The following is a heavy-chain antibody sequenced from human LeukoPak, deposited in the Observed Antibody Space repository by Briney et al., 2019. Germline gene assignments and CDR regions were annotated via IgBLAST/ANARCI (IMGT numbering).Heavy chain of an antibody. J-gene: IGHJ5*02. V-gene: IGHV4-34*01. CDR1: GGSFSGYY. CDR2: INHSGST. D-gene: IGHD6-13*01. CDR3: ARRYSSSWYGCCWFDP. Sequence: SETLSLTCAVYGGSFSGYYWSWIRQPPGKGLEWIGEINHSGSTNYNPSLKSRVTISVDTSKNQFSLKLSSVTAADTAVYYCARRYSSSWYGCCWFDPWGQGTLVTVSS.